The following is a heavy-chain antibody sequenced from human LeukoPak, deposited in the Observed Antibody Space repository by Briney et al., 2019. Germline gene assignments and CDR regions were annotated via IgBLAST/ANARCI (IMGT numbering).Heavy chain of an antibody. CDR3: ARAGYSNRWDGVDY. CDR2: IYPGDSDT. Sequence: GESLKISCKGSGYSFTNYWIGWVRQMPGKGLEFMGIIYPGDSDTRYSPSFQGQVTISVDKSIDTAYLQWSSLKASDSAMYYCARAGYSNRWDGVDYWGQGTLVTVSS. CDR1: GYSFTNYW. J-gene: IGHJ4*02. V-gene: IGHV5-51*01. D-gene: IGHD2/OR15-2a*01.